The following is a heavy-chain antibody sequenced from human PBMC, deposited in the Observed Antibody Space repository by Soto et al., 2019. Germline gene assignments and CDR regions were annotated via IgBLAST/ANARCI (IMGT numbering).Heavy chain of an antibody. V-gene: IGHV4-31*03. D-gene: IGHD3-22*01. CDR1: GGSISSGGYY. CDR2: IYYSGST. CDR3: ARDRSYYDSSGSYSPPY. J-gene: IGHJ4*02. Sequence: PSETLSLTCTVSGGSISSGGYYWSWIRQHPGKGLEWIGYIYYSGSTYYNPSLKSRVTISVDTSKNQFSLKLSSVTAADTAVYYCARDRSYYDSSGSYSPPYWGQGTLVTVSS.